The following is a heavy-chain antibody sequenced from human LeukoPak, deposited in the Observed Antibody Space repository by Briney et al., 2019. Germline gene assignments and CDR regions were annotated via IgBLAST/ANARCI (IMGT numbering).Heavy chain of an antibody. J-gene: IGHJ5*02. D-gene: IGHD3-10*01. CDR3: ARLWLRSSGRIGSGRHHWFDP. V-gene: IGHV4-39*07. CDR1: GGSISSRSYY. Sequence: SETLSLTCGVSGGSISSRSYYWGWIRQPPGKGLEWIGSIYYSGSTYYNPSLKSRVTISVDTSKNQFSLKLSSVTAADTAVYYCARLWLRSSGRIGSGRHHWFDPWGQGTLVTVSS. CDR2: IYYSGST.